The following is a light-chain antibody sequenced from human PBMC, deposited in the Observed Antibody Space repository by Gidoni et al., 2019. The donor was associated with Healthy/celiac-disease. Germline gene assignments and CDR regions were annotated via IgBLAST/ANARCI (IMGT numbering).Light chain of an antibody. J-gene: IGLJ2*01. CDR3: CSYAGSSTWV. Sequence: QSPLTPPASVSGSPVQSITISCTGTSSDVGSYNLVSWYQQHPGKAPKLMIYEGSKRPSGVSNRFSGSKSGNTASLTISGLQAEDEADYYCCSYAGSSTWVFGGGTKLTVL. CDR2: EGS. V-gene: IGLV2-23*01. CDR1: SSDVGSYNL.